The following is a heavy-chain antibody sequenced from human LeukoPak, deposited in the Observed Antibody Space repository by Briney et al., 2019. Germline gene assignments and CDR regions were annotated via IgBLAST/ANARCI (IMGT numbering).Heavy chain of an antibody. Sequence: GGSLRLSCLASGFSFSSYWMSWVHQTPGKGLEWVANIKQEGSARYYVDSVTGRFTISRDNAMNSLYLQMNSLRAEDTAVYYCAELGITMIGGVWGKGTTVTISS. V-gene: IGHV3-7*01. D-gene: IGHD3-10*02. CDR2: IKQEGSAR. CDR1: GFSFSSYW. J-gene: IGHJ6*04. CDR3: AELGITMIGGV.